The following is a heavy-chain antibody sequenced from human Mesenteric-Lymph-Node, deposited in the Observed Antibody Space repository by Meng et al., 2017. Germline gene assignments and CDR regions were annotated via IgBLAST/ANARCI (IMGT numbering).Heavy chain of an antibody. CDR2: IYSDGTNT. Sequence: GESLKISCAASGFTFSGYWMHWVRQAPGKGLVWVSRIYSDGTNTIYADSVKGRFTISRDNAKNTLYLQMNSLRVEDTAVYYCVRDRYSSGTHYFDSWGQGTLVTVSS. V-gene: IGHV3-74*01. CDR1: GFTFSGYW. CDR3: VRDRYSSGTHYFDS. J-gene: IGHJ4*02. D-gene: IGHD5-18*01.